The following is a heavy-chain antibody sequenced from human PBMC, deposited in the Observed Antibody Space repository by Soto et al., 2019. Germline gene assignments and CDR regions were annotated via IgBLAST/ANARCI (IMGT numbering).Heavy chain of an antibody. D-gene: IGHD2-21*01. CDR3: ARGAGGGGDY. CDR1: GFTFSSYA. CDR2: ISYDGSNK. J-gene: IGHJ4*02. V-gene: IGHV3-30-3*01. Sequence: GSLLLSCTASGFTFSSYAMHWVRQAPGKGLEWVAVISYDGSNKYYADSVKGRFTISRDNSKNTLYLQMNSLRAEDTAVYYCARGAGGGGDYWGQGTLVTVYS.